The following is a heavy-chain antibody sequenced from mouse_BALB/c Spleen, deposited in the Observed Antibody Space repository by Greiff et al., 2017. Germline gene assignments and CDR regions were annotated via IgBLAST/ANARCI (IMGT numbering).Heavy chain of an antibody. CDR2: INSNGGST. CDR1: GFTFSSYG. CDR3: ARERGDYFDY. J-gene: IGHJ2*01. V-gene: IGHV5-6-3*01. Sequence: DEKLVESGGGLVQPGGSLKLSCAASGFTFSSYGMSWVRQTPDKRLELVATINSNGGSTYYPDSVKGRFTISRDNAKNTLYLQMSSLKSEDTAMYYCARERGDYFDYWGQGTTLTVSS.